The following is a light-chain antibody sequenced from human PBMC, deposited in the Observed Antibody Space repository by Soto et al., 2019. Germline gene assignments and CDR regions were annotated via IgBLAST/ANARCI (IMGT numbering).Light chain of an antibody. CDR1: QSVSSY. CDR2: DAS. V-gene: IGKV3-11*01. J-gene: IGKJ3*01. Sequence: EIVLTQSPATLSLSPGERATLSCRASQSVSSYLAWYQHKPGQAPRLLIYDASNRATGIPARFSGSGSGIDFTLTFSSLEPEDFAVYYCQQRGHWPPTFGPGTKVDIK. CDR3: QQRGHWPPT.